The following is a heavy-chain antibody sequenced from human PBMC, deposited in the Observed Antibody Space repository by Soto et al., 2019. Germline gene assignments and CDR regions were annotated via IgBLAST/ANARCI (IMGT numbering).Heavy chain of an antibody. Sequence: GSLRLSCAASGLTFSSHGMSWVRQAPGKGLEWVSVISDSGLSTHYADSVKGRFTISRDNSKNTLYLQMNSLRAEDTAVYYCAKGGGGLEYYFDYWGQGTLVTVSS. V-gene: IGHV3-23*01. CDR3: AKGGGGLEYYFDY. J-gene: IGHJ4*02. D-gene: IGHD3-16*01. CDR2: ISDSGLST. CDR1: GLTFSSHG.